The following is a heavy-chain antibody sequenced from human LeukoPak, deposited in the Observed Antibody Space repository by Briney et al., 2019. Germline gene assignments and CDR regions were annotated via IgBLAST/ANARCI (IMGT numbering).Heavy chain of an antibody. Sequence: PSETLSLTCTVSGGSISSYYWSWIRQPPGKGLEWIGYIYYSGSTNYNPSLKSRVTISVDTSKNQFSLKLSSVTAADTAVYYCARALHYYGSGFDYWGQGTLVTVSS. CDR3: ARALHYYGSGFDY. J-gene: IGHJ4*02. V-gene: IGHV4-59*08. D-gene: IGHD3-10*01. CDR2: IYYSGST. CDR1: GGSISSYY.